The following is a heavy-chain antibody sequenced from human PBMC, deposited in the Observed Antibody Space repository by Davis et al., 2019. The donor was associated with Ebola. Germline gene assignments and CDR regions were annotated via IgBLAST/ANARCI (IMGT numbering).Heavy chain of an antibody. CDR2: IYSAGTT. V-gene: IGHV3-53*01. Sequence: GGSLRLSCAASGFTVSNNYISWVRQAPGKGLEWISMIYSAGTTYYADSVKGRFTISRDNSENTIYLQMNSLRAEDTAVYYCAREINQHWFDPWGQGTPVTVSS. CDR1: GFTVSNNY. CDR3: AREINQHWFDP. J-gene: IGHJ5*02.